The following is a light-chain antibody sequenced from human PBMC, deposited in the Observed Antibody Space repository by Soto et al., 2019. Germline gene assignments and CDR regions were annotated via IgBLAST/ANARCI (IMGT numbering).Light chain of an antibody. CDR3: QQYGHWHRT. CDR1: QSVSRN. V-gene: IGKV3-15*01. CDR2: AAS. J-gene: IGKJ2*02. Sequence: EVVMTQSPATLSVSPGESATLSCKASQSVSRNVAWYQHKPGEAPRLLIYAASTRATGVPARFSGSGSGTDLTLTISNRQSEDCAVYYCQQYGHWHRTCGQGTKLEVK.